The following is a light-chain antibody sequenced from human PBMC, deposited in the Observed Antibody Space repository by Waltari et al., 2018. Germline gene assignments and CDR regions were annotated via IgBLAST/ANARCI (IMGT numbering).Light chain of an antibody. V-gene: IGKV3-11*01. Sequence: EIVLTQSPATLSVSPGERATLPCRASQCVRSYLAWHQQKSGQAPRLPIYDASNRATGIPARFSGGGSGTDFTLTISSLEPEHFAVYYCQQRSDWLLTFGGGTKVEIK. J-gene: IGKJ4*01. CDR3: QQRSDWLLT. CDR1: QCVRSY. CDR2: DAS.